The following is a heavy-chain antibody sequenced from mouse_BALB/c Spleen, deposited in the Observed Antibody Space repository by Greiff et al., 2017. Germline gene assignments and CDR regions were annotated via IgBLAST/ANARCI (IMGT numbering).Heavy chain of an antibody. J-gene: IGHJ4*01. CDR2: ISYSGST. CDR3: AREYVYAMDY. Sequence: EVKLMESGPGLVKPSQSLSLTCTVTGYSITSDYAWNWIRQFPGNKLEWMGYISYSGSTSYNPSLKSRISITRDTSKNQFFLQLNSVTTEDTATYYCAREYVYAMDYWGQGTSVTVSS. V-gene: IGHV3-2*02. CDR1: GYSITSDYA. D-gene: IGHD5-1*01.